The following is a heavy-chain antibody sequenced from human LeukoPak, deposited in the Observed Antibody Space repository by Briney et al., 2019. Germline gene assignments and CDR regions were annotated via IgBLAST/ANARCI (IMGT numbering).Heavy chain of an antibody. V-gene: IGHV3-48*03. CDR3: ARDNYDSSGYYFD. CDR1: GFTFSSYE. J-gene: IGHJ4*02. CDR2: ISSSGSTT. Sequence: GGSLRLSCAASGFTFSSYEMNWVRQAPGKGLEWVSYISSSGSTTHYADSVKGRFTISRDNAKNSLYLQMNSLRAEDTAVYYCARDNYDSSGYYFDWGQGTLVTISS. D-gene: IGHD3-22*01.